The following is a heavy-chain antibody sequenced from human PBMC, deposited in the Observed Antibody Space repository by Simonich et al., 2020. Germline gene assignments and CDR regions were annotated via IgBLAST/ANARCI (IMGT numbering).Heavy chain of an antibody. D-gene: IGHD1-1*01. J-gene: IGHJ4*02. V-gene: IGHV3-53*01. CDR3: ARWTATGYYFDY. CDR1: GFTVSSNY. Sequence: EVQLVESGGGLIQPGGSLRLSCAASGFTVSSNYMSWVRQAPGKGLDGVSVIYSGGSTYSADSVKGRFTISRDNAKNTLYLQINSLRAEDTAVYYCARWTATGYYFDYWGQGTLVTVSS. CDR2: IYSGGST.